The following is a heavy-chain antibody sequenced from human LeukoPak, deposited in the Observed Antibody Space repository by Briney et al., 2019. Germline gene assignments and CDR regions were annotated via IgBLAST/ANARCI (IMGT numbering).Heavy chain of an antibody. CDR1: GFAFSSHA. CDR2: IDISGGST. CDR3: ANEVRPNDY. D-gene: IGHD1-1*01. J-gene: IGHJ4*02. Sequence: GGSLRLSCAASGFAFSSHAMCWVRQAPGKGLEWVSSIDISGGSTYYADSAEGRFTISRDNSKNTLYLQMNGLRVEDTALYYCANEVRPNDYWGQGTLVAVSS. V-gene: IGHV3-23*01.